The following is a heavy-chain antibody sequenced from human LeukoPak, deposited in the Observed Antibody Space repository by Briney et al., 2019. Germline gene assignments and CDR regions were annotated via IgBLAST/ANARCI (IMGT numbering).Heavy chain of an antibody. V-gene: IGHV3-74*01. CDR1: GFTFSSYS. J-gene: IGHJ6*02. CDR2: IHTDGVIT. D-gene: IGHD3-10*01. Sequence: GGSLRLSCAASGFTFSSYSMNWVSHAPGKGLMWVSRIHTDGVITNFADFVKGRFTISRDNAKNTVYLQMYSLTAEDTAVYYFARVYYPTSGEARLPGMDVWGQGTTVTVSS. CDR3: ARVYYPTSGEARLPGMDV.